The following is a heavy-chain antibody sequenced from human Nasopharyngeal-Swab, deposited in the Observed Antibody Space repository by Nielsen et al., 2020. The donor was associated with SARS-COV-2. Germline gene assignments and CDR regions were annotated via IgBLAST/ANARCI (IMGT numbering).Heavy chain of an antibody. D-gene: IGHD3-10*01. CDR3: ARGRRTQFNILLWFGEIFEY. CDR2: ISSYNVDT. V-gene: IGHV1-18*01. J-gene: IGHJ4*02. CDR1: GYTFINYD. Sequence: ASVSVSCKTSGYTFINYDISWVRQAPGQGLEWMGLISSYNVDTHAAQKFQGRVTMTTDTSTSTAYMELRSLTADDTAVYYCARGRRTQFNILLWFGEIFEYWGQGTLVTVAS.